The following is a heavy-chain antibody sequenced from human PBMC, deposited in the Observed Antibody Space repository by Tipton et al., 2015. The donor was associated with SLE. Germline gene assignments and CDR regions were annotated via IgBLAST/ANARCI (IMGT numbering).Heavy chain of an antibody. J-gene: IGHJ6*02. CDR2: IYHSGGT. Sequence: TLSLTCAVSGYSISSGYYLGWIRQPPGKGLVWIGGIYHSGGTYYHPSLKSRVTISVDTSKNQFSLKLSSVTAADTAVYYCVHSGLYYYGMDVWGQGTTVTVSS. CDR1: GYSISSGYY. CDR3: VHSGLYYYGMDV. D-gene: IGHD2-15*01. V-gene: IGHV4-38-2*01.